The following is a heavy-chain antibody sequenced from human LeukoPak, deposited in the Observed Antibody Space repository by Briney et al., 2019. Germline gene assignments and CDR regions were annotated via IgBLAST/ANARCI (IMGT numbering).Heavy chain of an antibody. J-gene: IGHJ5*02. V-gene: IGHV4-59*12. CDR2: LFYSGST. CDR3: ARDSPGSEDWFDP. CDR1: GGSIRSYY. D-gene: IGHD3-10*01. Sequence: SETLSLTCTVSGGSIRSYYWSWIRQPPGKGLEWIGYLFYSGSTNYNPSLKSRVTTSVDTSKNQFSVEVTSVTAADTAVYYCARDSPGSEDWFDPWGQGTLVTVSS.